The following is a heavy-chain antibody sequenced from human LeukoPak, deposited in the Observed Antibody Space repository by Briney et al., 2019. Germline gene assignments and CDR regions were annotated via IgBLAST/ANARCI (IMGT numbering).Heavy chain of an antibody. CDR2: ISSSSSYI. Sequence: WGSLRLSCAASGFTFSSYSMNWVRQAPGKGLEWVSSISSSSSYIYYADSVKGRFTISRDNAKNSLYLQMNSLRAEDTAVYYCARNRVAAAGTEDYWGQGTLVTVSS. V-gene: IGHV3-21*01. CDR3: ARNRVAAAGTEDY. J-gene: IGHJ4*02. CDR1: GFTFSSYS. D-gene: IGHD6-13*01.